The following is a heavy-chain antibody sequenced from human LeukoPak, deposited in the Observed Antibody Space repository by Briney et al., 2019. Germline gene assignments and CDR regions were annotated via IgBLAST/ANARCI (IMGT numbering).Heavy chain of an antibody. D-gene: IGHD4-17*01. J-gene: IGHJ6*02. V-gene: IGHV4-59*01. CDR1: GGSISTYY. Sequence: PSETLSLTCSVSGGSISTYYWSWIRQLPGKGLEWIGYIYYTWTTNYNPSLRSRVTISVDTSRNQFSLRLSSVTAADTAVYYCAREDPQTTVPEGMDVWGHGTTVIVSS. CDR2: IYYTWTT. CDR3: AREDPQTTVPEGMDV.